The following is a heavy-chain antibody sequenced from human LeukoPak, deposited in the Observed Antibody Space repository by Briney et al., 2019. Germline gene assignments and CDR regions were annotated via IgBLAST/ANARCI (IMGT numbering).Heavy chain of an antibody. Sequence: PGESLRLSCTASGFTFTSYSMNWVRQAPGKGLEWVSYISSASGTIYYADSVKGRFTTFRDNANNSLYLQMNSLRAEDTAVYYCARRTPGYCSGGSCYGFQHWGQGTLVTVSS. CDR3: ARRTPGYCSGGSCYGFQH. CDR2: ISSASGTI. J-gene: IGHJ1*01. D-gene: IGHD2-15*01. CDR1: GFTFTSYS. V-gene: IGHV3-48*04.